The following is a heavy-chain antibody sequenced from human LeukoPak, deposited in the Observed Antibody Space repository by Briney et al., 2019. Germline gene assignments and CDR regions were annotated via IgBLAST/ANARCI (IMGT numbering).Heavy chain of an antibody. CDR2: ISYDGSNK. CDR1: GFTFSSYA. V-gene: IGHV3-30-3*01. Sequence: GGSLRLSCAASGFTFSSYAMHWVRQAPGKGLEWVAVISYDGSNKYYADSVKGRFTISRDNSKNTLYLQMNSLRAEDTAVYYCARARRGSSGYYYYYYYMDVWGKGTTVTVSS. D-gene: IGHD3-22*01. CDR3: ARARRGSSGYYYYYYYMDV. J-gene: IGHJ6*03.